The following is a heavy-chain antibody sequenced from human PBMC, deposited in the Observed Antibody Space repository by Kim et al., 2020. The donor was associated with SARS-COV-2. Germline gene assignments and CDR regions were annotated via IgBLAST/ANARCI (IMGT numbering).Heavy chain of an antibody. V-gene: IGHV3-74*01. D-gene: IGHD5-18*01. CDR1: GFTFSTYW. CDR3: ARDHSPISYGFLGAR. CDR2: INPDGTST. J-gene: IGHJ4*02. Sequence: GGSLRLSCAASGFTFSTYWMHWVRQAPGKGLVWVSRINPDGTSTNYADPVKGRFSVSRDNAKNTLYLQINSLGAEDTAGYYCARDHSPISYGFLGARWGQGTLVTLS.